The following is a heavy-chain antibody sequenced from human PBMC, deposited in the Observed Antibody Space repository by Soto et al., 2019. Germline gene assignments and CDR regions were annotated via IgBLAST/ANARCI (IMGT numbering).Heavy chain of an antibody. CDR1: GFTFSSHA. V-gene: IGHV3-23*01. J-gene: IGHJ2*01. CDR3: ARANNYDFWSGYYWHFDL. D-gene: IGHD3-3*01. CDR2: ISATGGST. Sequence: LRLSCAVSGFTFSSHAMTWVRQAPGKGLEWVSAISATGGSTFYADSVKGRFTISRDDSKSTLSLQMNSLRAEDTAVYYCARANNYDFWSGYYWHFDLWGRGTLVTVSS.